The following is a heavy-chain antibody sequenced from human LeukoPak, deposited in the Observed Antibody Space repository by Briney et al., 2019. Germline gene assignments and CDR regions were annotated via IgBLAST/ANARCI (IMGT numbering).Heavy chain of an antibody. Sequence: GASVKVSCKASGYTFTSYAMDWVRQAPGQRLEGMGWINAGNGNTKYSQEFQGRVTITRDTSASTAYMELSSLRSEDMAVYYCARGYCSGGSCYDYYYYMDVWGKGTTVTVSS. V-gene: IGHV1-3*03. J-gene: IGHJ6*03. CDR1: GYTFTSYA. D-gene: IGHD2-15*01. CDR2: INAGNGNT. CDR3: ARGYCSGGSCYDYYYYMDV.